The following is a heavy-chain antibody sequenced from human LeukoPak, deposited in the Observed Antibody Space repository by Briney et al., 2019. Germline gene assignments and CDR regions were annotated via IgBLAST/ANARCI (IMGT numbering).Heavy chain of an antibody. CDR1: GYTFTGYY. D-gene: IGHD1-1*01. J-gene: IGHJ4*02. V-gene: IGHV1-18*04. Sequence: AASVKVSCKASGYTFTGYYMHWVRQAPGQGLEWMGWISGNNDNPNYGQKFQGRFTVTSDSSTSTAYMELRNLRSDDTAVYYCARDGTRTDDYWGQGTLVTVSS. CDR3: ARDGTRTDDY. CDR2: ISGNNDNP.